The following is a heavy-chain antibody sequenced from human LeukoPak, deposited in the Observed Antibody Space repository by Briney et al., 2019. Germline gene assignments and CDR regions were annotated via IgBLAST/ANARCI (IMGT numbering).Heavy chain of an antibody. CDR2: ISGGGDTT. CDR1: GFTFSSYV. Sequence: GGSLRLSCVASGFTFSSYVLSWVRQAPGKGLEWVSIISGGGDTTFYADSLKGRFTISRDNSKNTLYLQMNSLRAEDTAVYYCARGRFGELSVATFDIWGQGTMVTVSS. V-gene: IGHV3-23*01. D-gene: IGHD3-10*01. J-gene: IGHJ3*02. CDR3: ARGRFGELSVATFDI.